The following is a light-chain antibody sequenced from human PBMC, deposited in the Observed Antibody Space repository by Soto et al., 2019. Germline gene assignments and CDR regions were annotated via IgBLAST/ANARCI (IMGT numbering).Light chain of an antibody. V-gene: IGKV1-5*01. CDR3: QQYDSFSQT. CDR2: DAS. Sequence: DIQMTQSPSTLSASVGDRVTITCRASQSISNSLAWYQQKPGKAPKLLLYDASSLESGVPSRFSGSGSGTEFTLPISCLQPDDFAAYYCQQYDSFSQTFGQGTKVEIK. J-gene: IGKJ1*01. CDR1: QSISNS.